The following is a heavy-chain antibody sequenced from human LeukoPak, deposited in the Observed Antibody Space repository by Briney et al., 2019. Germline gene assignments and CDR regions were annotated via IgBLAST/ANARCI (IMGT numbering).Heavy chain of an antibody. V-gene: IGHV4-61*01. J-gene: IGHJ6*03. D-gene: IGHD4-17*01. CDR2: IYYSGST. Sequence: PSETLSLTCTVSGGSISSTSYYWSWIRQPPGKGLEWIGYIYYSGSTNYNPSLKSRVTISVDTSKNQFSLKLSSVTAADTAVYYCARAVSVGDDYGDYEGYYYYYMDVWGKGTTVTVSS. CDR3: ARAVSVGDDYGDYEGYYYYYMDV. CDR1: GGSISSTSYY.